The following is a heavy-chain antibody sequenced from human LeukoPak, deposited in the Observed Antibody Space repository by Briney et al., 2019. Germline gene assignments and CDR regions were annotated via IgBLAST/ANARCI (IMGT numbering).Heavy chain of an antibody. CDR1: GGSIISGDYY. CDR3: ARAGVVPAAINRAFDI. D-gene: IGHD2-2*02. CDR2: IYHNGDT. V-gene: IGHV4-30-4*08. Sequence: SETLSLTCIVSGGSIISGDYYWSWIRQPPGEGLEWIGYIYHNGDTYYNPSLKSRVSISVDTSKNQFSLKLSSVTAADTAVYYCARAGVVPAAINRAFDIWGQGSVVTVSS. J-gene: IGHJ3*02.